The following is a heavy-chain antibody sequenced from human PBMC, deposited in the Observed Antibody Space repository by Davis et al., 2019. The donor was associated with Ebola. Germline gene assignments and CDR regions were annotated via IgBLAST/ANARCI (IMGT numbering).Heavy chain of an antibody. D-gene: IGHD1-1*01. Sequence: ASVKVSCKASGYTFTGYAMHWVRQAPGQRPEWMGWINVGDGNTIYSQEFQGRITVTIDTSASTAYMELNSLRSEDTAVYYCARDERLGPFYFDYWGQGTLVTVSS. CDR3: ARDERLGPFYFDY. V-gene: IGHV1-3*01. J-gene: IGHJ4*02. CDR2: INVGDGNT. CDR1: GYTFTGYA.